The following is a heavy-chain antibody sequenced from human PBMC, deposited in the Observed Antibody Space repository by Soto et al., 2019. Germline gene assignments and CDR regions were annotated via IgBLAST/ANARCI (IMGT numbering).Heavy chain of an antibody. D-gene: IGHD4-17*01. Sequence: ASVKVSCKASGYTFTSYAMHWVRQAPGQRLEWMGWINAGNGNTKYSQKIQGRVTITRDTSTSTVYMELSSLRSEDTAVYYCARSDYGDYAVYWGQGTLVTVSS. CDR3: ARSDYGDYAVY. J-gene: IGHJ4*02. CDR2: INAGNGNT. CDR1: GYTFTSYA. V-gene: IGHV1-3*01.